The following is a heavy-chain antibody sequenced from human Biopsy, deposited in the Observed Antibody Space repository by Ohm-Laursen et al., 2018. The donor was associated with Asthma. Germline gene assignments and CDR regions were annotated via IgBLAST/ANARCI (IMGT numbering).Heavy chain of an antibody. CDR1: GYTFINYA. D-gene: IGHD3-9*01. CDR2: INAANGNT. CDR3: ARTYFDFLTGQVHDAFAM. Sequence: SVKVSCKASGYTFINYAIHWVRQAPGHSPEWMGWINAANGNTKYSQKFQGRLTISRDTSASTAYMDLSSLRSEDTAVYYCARTYFDFLTGQVHDAFAMWGQGTMVTVSS. J-gene: IGHJ3*02. V-gene: IGHV1-3*01.